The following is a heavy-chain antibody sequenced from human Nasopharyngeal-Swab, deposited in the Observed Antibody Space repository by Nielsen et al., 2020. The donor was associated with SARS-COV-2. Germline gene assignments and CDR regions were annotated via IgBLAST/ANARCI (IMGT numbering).Heavy chain of an antibody. CDR3: AKGHSTYYDILTGYPGVGDAFDI. CDR1: GFTFSSYA. V-gene: IGHV3-23*01. CDR2: ISGSGGST. J-gene: IGHJ3*02. D-gene: IGHD3-9*01. Sequence: GGSLRLSCAASGFTFSSYAMSWVRQAPGKGLEWVSAISGSGGSTYYADSVKGRFTISRDNSKNTLYLQMNSLRAEDTAVYYCAKGHSTYYDILTGYPGVGDAFDIWGQGTMVTVSS.